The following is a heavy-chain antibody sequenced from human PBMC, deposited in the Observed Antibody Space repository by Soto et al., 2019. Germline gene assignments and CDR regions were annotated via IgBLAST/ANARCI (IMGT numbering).Heavy chain of an antibody. Sequence: SETLSLTCTVSGGSISSGDYYWSWIRQPPGKGLEWIGYIYYSGSTYYNPPLKSRVTISVDTSKNQFSLKLSSVTAADTAVYYCASMKDTAMAPYDYWGQGTLVTVSS. D-gene: IGHD5-18*01. CDR1: GGSISSGDYY. CDR3: ASMKDTAMAPYDY. CDR2: IYYSGST. J-gene: IGHJ4*02. V-gene: IGHV4-30-4*01.